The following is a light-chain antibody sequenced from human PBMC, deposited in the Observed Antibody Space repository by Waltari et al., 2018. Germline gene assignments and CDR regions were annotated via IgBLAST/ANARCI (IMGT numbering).Light chain of an antibody. CDR2: AVS. CDR1: SSDVGGYKY. Sequence: QSALTQPASVSGSPGQSITISCTGTSSDVGGYKYVSWYQQHPGKAPKLMIYAVSERPSGVSNRFSCSKSANTASLTIAGLQAEDEADYYCCSYAGSGTYVFGTGTKVTVL. CDR3: CSYAGSGTYV. J-gene: IGLJ1*01. V-gene: IGLV2-23*02.